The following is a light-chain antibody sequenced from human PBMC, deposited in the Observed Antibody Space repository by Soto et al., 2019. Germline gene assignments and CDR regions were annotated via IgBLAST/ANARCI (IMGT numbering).Light chain of an antibody. CDR1: QDINNR. CDR3: LQVKNFPRT. CDR2: AAS. J-gene: IGKJ1*01. V-gene: IGKV1-12*01. Sequence: DIQMTQAPSSVSASVGDRVTITCRASQDINNRVGWFQQRPGRAPKYLIQAASILQSGFPSRFSATGSGTDFTLTIDSLQPEDFATYYCLQVKNFPRTFGQGTKLEIK.